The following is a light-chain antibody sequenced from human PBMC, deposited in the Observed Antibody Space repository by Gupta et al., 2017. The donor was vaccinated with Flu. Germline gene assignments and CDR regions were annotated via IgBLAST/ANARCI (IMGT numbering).Light chain of an antibody. CDR1: QCVGTS. CDR2: DAS. J-gene: IGKJ1*01. V-gene: IGKV3-11*01. CDR3: QQRTNCLWT. Sequence: PATLSWSPGQRATLSCRASQCVGTSLAWYQQKPGQPPRLLVYDASNRATGIPARFSGSGSGTEFTLTISSREPEDFAVYYCQQRTNCLWTFGQGTKVEIK.